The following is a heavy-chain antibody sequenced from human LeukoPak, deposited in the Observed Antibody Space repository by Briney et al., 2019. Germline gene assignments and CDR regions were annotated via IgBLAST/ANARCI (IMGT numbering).Heavy chain of an antibody. D-gene: IGHD6-6*01. CDR3: ARDHNGQLVLWF. Sequence: ASVKVSCKASGYTFTSCAMHWVRQAPGQRLEWMGWINAGNGNTKYSQKFQGRVTITRDTSASTAYMELSSLRSEDTAVYYCARDHNGQLVLWFWGQGTLVTVSS. V-gene: IGHV1-3*01. CDR1: GYTFTSCA. J-gene: IGHJ4*02. CDR2: INAGNGNT.